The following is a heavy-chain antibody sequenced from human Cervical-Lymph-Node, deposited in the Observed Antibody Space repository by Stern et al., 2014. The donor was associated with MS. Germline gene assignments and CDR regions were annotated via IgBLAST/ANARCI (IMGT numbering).Heavy chain of an antibody. CDR1: GATFSTNG. CDR2: TVPIFERS. D-gene: IGHD4-23*01. CDR3: AREHHGGNFAA. Sequence: VQLVESGAEVTKPGSSVKVSCKVSGATFSTNGISWVRQGPGQGLEWMGATVPIFERSSYAQRFRGRVTITADESTSTSYMELTSLRSDDTGVYYCAREHHGGNFAAWGQGTLVTVSS. V-gene: IGHV1-69*01. J-gene: IGHJ5*02.